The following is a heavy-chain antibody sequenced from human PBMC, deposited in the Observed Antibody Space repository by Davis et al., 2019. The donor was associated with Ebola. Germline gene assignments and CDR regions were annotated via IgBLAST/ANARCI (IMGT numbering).Heavy chain of an antibody. CDR1: GCIFPSYS. J-gene: IGHJ5*02. CDR2: INTNTGSP. CDR3: ARERGFGGNPRLNGNWFDP. V-gene: IGHV7-4-1*02. Sequence: AASVKVSCKASGCIFPSYSLNWVRQAPGQGLEWMGWINTNTGSPTYAQGFTGRFVFSLDTSVNTSFLQITSLKSDDTAVYYCARERGFGGNPRLNGNWFDPWGQGTLVTVSS. D-gene: IGHD4-23*01.